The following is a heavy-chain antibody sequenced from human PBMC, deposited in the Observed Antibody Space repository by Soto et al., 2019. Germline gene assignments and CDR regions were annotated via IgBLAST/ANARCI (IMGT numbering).Heavy chain of an antibody. CDR1: GYSFTNYF. Sequence: GESLKISCNGSGYSFTNYFITWVRQMPGKGLEWMGRIDPSDSYTNYSPSFQGHVTISADTSISTAYLQWSSLKDSDTAMYYCARHSLTTNDAFDIWGQGTMVTVSS. CDR3: ARHSLTTNDAFDI. CDR2: IDPSDSYT. J-gene: IGHJ3*02. V-gene: IGHV5-10-1*01. D-gene: IGHD3-9*01.